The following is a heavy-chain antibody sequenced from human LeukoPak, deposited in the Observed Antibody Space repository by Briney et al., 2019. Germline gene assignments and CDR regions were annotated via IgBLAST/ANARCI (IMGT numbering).Heavy chain of an antibody. CDR3: ARTYDSSGYFFDY. CDR2: IYYSGST. CDR1: GGSISSYY. Sequence: SETLSLTCTVSGGSISSYYWSWIRQPPGKGLEWIGYIYYSGSTNYNPSLKSRVTISVDTSKNQFSLKLSSVAAADTAVYYCARTYDSSGYFFDYWGQGTLVTVSS. D-gene: IGHD3-22*01. J-gene: IGHJ4*02. V-gene: IGHV4-59*01.